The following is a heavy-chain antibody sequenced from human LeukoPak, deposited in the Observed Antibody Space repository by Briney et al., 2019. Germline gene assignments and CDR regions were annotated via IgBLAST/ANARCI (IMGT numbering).Heavy chain of an antibody. D-gene: IGHD3-22*01. CDR2: IYYSGST. CDR1: GGSISSYY. Sequence: SETLSLTCTVSGGSISSYYWSWIRQPPGKGLEWIGYIYYSGSTNYNPSLKSRVTISVDTSKNQFSLKLSSVTAADTAVYYCARAYDSSGSPDYWGQGTLVTVSS. CDR3: ARAYDSSGSPDY. J-gene: IGHJ4*02. V-gene: IGHV4-59*01.